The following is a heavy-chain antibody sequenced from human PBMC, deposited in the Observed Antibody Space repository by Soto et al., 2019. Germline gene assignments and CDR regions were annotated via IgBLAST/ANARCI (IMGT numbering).Heavy chain of an antibody. D-gene: IGHD3-9*01. Sequence: PSETLSLTCTVSGGSISSGGYYWSWIRQHPGKGLEWIGYIYYSGSTYYNPSLKSRVTISVDTSKNQFSLKLSSVTAADTAAYYCARRNYDILTGYYKRGWFDPWGQGTLVTVSS. V-gene: IGHV4-31*03. CDR1: GGSISSGGYY. J-gene: IGHJ5*02. CDR2: IYYSGST. CDR3: ARRNYDILTGYYKRGWFDP.